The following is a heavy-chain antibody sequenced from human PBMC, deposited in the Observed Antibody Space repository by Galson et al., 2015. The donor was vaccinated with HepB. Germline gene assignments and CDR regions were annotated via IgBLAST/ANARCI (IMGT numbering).Heavy chain of an antibody. CDR1: GYTFSNFW. J-gene: IGHJ4*02. D-gene: IGHD6-19*01. CDR2: IYPGDSEI. V-gene: IGHV5-51*01. CDR3: ARRAAVAADYFDF. Sequence: SGAEVKKPGESLKISCKGSGYTFSNFWIGWVRQMPGKGLEWMGIIYPGDSEIRDSPSFEGLVTMSADKSTRTAYLKFTSLKASDTAMYFCARRAAVAADYFDFWGQGTRVTVSS.